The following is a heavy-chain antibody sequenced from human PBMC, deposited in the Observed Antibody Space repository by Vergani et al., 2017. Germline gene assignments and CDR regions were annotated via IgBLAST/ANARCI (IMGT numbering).Heavy chain of an antibody. J-gene: IGHJ4*02. V-gene: IGHV3-21*01. Sequence: EVQLVESGGGLVKPGGSLRLSCAASGFTFSSYSMNWVRQAPGKGLGWVSSISSSSSYIYYADSVKGRFTISRDNAKNSLYLQMNSLGAEDTAVYYCAGEYSSGWYAYWGQGTLVTVSS. CDR2: ISSSSSYI. CDR3: AGEYSSGWYAY. CDR1: GFTFSSYS. D-gene: IGHD6-19*01.